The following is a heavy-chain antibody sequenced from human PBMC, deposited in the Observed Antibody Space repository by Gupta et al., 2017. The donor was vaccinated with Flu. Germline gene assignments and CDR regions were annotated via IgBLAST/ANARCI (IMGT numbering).Heavy chain of an antibody. CDR3: ARDPGTTGTTSYAFDI. J-gene: IGHJ3*02. CDR1: GFTFSSYG. Sequence: QVQLVESGGGVVQPGRSLRLSCAASGFTFSSYGMHWVRQAPGKGLEWVAVIWYDGSNKYYADSVKGRFTISRDNSKNTLYLQMNSLRAEDTAVYYCARDPGTTGTTSYAFDIWGQGTMVTVSS. V-gene: IGHV3-33*01. CDR2: IWYDGSNK. D-gene: IGHD1-1*01.